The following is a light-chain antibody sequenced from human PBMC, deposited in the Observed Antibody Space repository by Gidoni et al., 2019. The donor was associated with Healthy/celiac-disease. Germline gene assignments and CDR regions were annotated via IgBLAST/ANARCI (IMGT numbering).Light chain of an antibody. Sequence: ILMTQSPDSLAVSLGERATINCKSSQSVLYSSNNKNYLAWYQQKPGQPPKLLIYWASTRESGVPDRFSGSGSGTDFTLTISSLQAEDVAVYYCQQYYSTPRGTFGQGTKVEIK. V-gene: IGKV4-1*01. CDR2: WAS. J-gene: IGKJ1*01. CDR1: QSVLYSSNNKNY. CDR3: QQYYSTPRGT.